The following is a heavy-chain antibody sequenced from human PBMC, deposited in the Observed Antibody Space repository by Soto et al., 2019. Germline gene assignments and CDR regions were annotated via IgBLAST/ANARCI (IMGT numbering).Heavy chain of an antibody. D-gene: IGHD5-18*01. Sequence: QVQLVQSGAEEKKPGASVKVSCKASGYTFTSYAMHWVRQAPGQRLEWMGWINAGNGNTKYSQKFQGRVTITRDTSASTAYMELGSLRSEDTAVYYCARDLDTAMARVPFHYSYGMDVWGQGTTVTVSS. CDR2: INAGNGNT. CDR1: GYTFTSYA. CDR3: ARDLDTAMARVPFHYSYGMDV. J-gene: IGHJ6*02. V-gene: IGHV1-3*05.